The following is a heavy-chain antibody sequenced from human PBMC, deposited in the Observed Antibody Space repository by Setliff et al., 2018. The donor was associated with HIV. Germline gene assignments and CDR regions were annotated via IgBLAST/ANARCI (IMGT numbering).Heavy chain of an antibody. Sequence: AASVKVSCKASGGTFSSYAISWVRQAPGQGLEWMGGIIPIFGTANYAQKFQGRVTITTDESTSTAYMELSSLRSEDTAVYYCASRVLGYCTNGVCYRQYYFDYWGQGTLVTVSS. CDR2: IIPIFGTA. CDR1: GGTFSSYA. J-gene: IGHJ4*02. V-gene: IGHV1-69*05. CDR3: ASRVLGYCTNGVCYRQYYFDY. D-gene: IGHD2-8*01.